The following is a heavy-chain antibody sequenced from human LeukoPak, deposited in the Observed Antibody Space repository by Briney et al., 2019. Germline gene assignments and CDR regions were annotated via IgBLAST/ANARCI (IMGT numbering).Heavy chain of an antibody. CDR3: ARGGVSPWAYYFDY. D-gene: IGHD2-8*01. V-gene: IGHV3-48*04. Sequence: GGSLRLSCAASGFTFSSYSMNWVRQAPGKGLEWVSYISSISSTIYYADSVKGRFTISRDNAKNSLYLQMNSLRAEDAAVYYCARGGVSPWAYYFDYWGQGTLVTVSS. CDR1: GFTFSSYS. CDR2: ISSISSTI. J-gene: IGHJ4*02.